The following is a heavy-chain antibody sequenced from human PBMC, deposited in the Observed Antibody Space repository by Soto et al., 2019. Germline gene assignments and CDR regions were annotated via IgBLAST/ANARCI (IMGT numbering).Heavy chain of an antibody. V-gene: IGHV3-48*01. Sequence: SGFTFSSYSMNWVRQAPGKGLEWVSYISSSSSTIYYADSVKGRFTISRDNAKNSLYLQMNSLRAGDTAVYYCARGAYYYDSSGLSYWGQGTLVTVSS. CDR1: GFTFSSYS. CDR3: ARGAYYYDSSGLSY. J-gene: IGHJ4*02. D-gene: IGHD3-22*01. CDR2: ISSSSSTI.